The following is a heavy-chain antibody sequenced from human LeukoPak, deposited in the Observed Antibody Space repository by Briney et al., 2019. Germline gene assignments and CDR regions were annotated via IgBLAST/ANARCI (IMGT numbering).Heavy chain of an antibody. J-gene: IGHJ4*02. CDR1: GYTFTSYA. D-gene: IGHD3-10*01. V-gene: IGHV1-3*01. CDR3: ARGSRVTMVRGVITPDDY. Sequence: ASVKVSCKASGYTFTSYAMHWVRQAPGQGLEWMGWINAGNGNTKYSQKFQGRVTITRDTSASTAYMELSSLRSEDTAVYYCARGSRVTMVRGVITPDDYWGQGTLVTVSS. CDR2: INAGNGNT.